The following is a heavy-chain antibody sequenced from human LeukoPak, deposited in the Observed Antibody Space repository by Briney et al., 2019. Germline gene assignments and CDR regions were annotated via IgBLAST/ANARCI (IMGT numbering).Heavy chain of an antibody. Sequence: GGSLRLSCAASGFTFSSYWMSWVRQAPGKGLEWVANIKQDGSEKYYVDSVKGRFTISRDNAKNSLYLQMNGLRAEDTAVYYCARDRVGVVGATTSGYWGQGTLVTASS. J-gene: IGHJ4*02. CDR3: ARDRVGVVGATTSGY. D-gene: IGHD1-26*01. CDR1: GFTFSSYW. CDR2: IKQDGSEK. V-gene: IGHV3-7*01.